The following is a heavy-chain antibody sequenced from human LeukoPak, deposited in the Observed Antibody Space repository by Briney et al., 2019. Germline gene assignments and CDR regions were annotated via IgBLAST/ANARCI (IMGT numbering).Heavy chain of an antibody. V-gene: IGHV5-51*03. CDR3: ASTYNWNYLF. CDR1: GYIFTSYW. J-gene: IGHJ4*02. D-gene: IGHD1-7*01. Sequence: GESLKISCTGSGYIFTSYWMCWVRQMPGKGLEWMGIIYPGHSDTRYSPSFQGQVTISADKSISTAYLQWTSLQASDTAMYYCASTYNWNYLFGGQATLVTVSS. CDR2: IYPGHSDT.